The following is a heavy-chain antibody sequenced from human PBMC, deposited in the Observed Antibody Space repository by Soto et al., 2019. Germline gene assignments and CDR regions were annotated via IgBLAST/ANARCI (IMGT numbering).Heavy chain of an antibody. CDR1: GFTFSSYS. D-gene: IGHD3-3*01. CDR2: ISSSSSTI. V-gene: IGHV3-48*01. J-gene: IGHJ4*02. CDR3: ARGESDYDYWSGGVDY. Sequence: GGSLRLSCAASGFTFSSYSMNWVRQAPGKGLEWVSYISSSSSTIYYADSVKGRFTISSDNAKNSLYLQMNSLRAEETAVYYCARGESDYDYWSGGVDYWGQGTLVTVSS.